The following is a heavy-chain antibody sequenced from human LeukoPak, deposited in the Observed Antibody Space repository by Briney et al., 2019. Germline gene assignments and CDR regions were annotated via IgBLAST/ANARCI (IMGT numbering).Heavy chain of an antibody. CDR1: GGSFNDYY. Sequence: SETLSLTCAVYGGSFNDYYWSWIRQPPGKGLEWIGEINHSGSTNYNPSLKSRVTISVDTSKNQFSPKLSSVTAADTAVYYCARHCSGWYPDGWFDPWGQGTLVTVSS. V-gene: IGHV4-34*01. CDR2: INHSGST. CDR3: ARHCSGWYPDGWFDP. D-gene: IGHD6-19*01. J-gene: IGHJ5*02.